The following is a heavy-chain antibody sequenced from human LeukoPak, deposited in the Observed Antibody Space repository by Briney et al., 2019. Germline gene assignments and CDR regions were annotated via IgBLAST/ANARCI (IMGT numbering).Heavy chain of an antibody. D-gene: IGHD6-6*01. CDR1: GYTFTGYY. J-gene: IGHJ3*02. Sequence: ASVKVSCKASGYTFTGYYMHWVRQAPGQGLEWMGWVSAYNGDTNYAQKLQGRVTMTTDTSRSTAYMELRSLRSDDTAVYYCARDWDYSSSTDTFDIWGQGTMVTVSS. CDR2: VSAYNGDT. CDR3: ARDWDYSSSTDTFDI. V-gene: IGHV1-18*04.